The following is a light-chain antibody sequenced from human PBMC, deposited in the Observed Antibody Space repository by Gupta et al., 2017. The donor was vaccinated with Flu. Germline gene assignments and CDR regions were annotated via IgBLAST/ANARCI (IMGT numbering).Light chain of an antibody. Sequence: SVGARGTITTINCQYSLNIFDNKSYLAWYQQRPGQPPKLLIYWASTRESGVPDRFSGRGSGTDFTLTISSLQAEDVAVYYCQQYYSTPWTFGQGTSVEIK. J-gene: IGKJ1*01. CDR1: QYSLNIFDNKSY. V-gene: IGKV4-1*01. CDR2: WAS. CDR3: QQYYSTPWT.